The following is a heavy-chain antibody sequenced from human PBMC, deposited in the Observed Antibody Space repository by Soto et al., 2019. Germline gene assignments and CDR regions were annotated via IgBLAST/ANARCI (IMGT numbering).Heavy chain of an antibody. CDR2: IIPIFGTA. CDR1: GGTFSSYA. V-gene: IGHV1-69*01. J-gene: IGHJ6*02. CDR3: GLSTTVGGDYYYGMDV. Sequence: QVQLVQSGAEVKKPGSSVKVSCKASGGTFSSYAISWVRQAPGQVLEWMGGIIPIFGTANYAQKFQGRVTITADASKITAYMELSSVRSEDTAVYYCGLSTTVGGDYYYGMDVWGQGTTVTVSS. D-gene: IGHD4-4*01.